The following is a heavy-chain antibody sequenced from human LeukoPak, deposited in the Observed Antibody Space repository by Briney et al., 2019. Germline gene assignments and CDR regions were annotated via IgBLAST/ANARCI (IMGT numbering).Heavy chain of an antibody. Sequence: PSETLSLTCTVSGGSITNNNYYWDWIRQPPGKGLEWIGDLYYSGSTHYNPSLKSRVTLSVDTSKNQFSLKLSSVTAADTAVYYCARGVYQLLRYYFDYWGQGTLVTVSS. CDR1: GGSITNNNYY. D-gene: IGHD2-2*01. CDR3: ARGVYQLLRYYFDY. J-gene: IGHJ4*02. CDR2: LYYSGST. V-gene: IGHV4-39*01.